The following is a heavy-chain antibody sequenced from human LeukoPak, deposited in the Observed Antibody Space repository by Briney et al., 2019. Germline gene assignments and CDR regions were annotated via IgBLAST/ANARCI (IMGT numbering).Heavy chain of an antibody. CDR3: AKRQELNWNAQYYFDY. CDR2: ISGSGGSA. D-gene: IGHD1-1*01. CDR1: GFAFMTHT. Sequence: GGSLRLSCAASGFAFMTHTMHWVRQAPGKGLEWVSAISGSGGSAYYADSVKGRFAISRDNSKNTLYLQMNSLRAEDTAVYYCAKRQELNWNAQYYFDYWGQGTLVTVSS. J-gene: IGHJ4*02. V-gene: IGHV3-23*01.